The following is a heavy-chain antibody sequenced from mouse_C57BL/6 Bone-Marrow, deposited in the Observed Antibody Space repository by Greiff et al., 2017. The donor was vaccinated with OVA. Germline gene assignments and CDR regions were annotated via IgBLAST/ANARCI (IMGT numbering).Heavy chain of an antibody. J-gene: IGHJ3*01. D-gene: IGHD2-4*01. CDR3: ASIPYYDYDPSLAY. V-gene: IGHV2-2*01. CDR1: GFSLTSYG. Sequence: VKLMESGPGLVQPSQSLSITCTVSGFSLTSYGVHWVRQSPGKGLEWLGVIWSGGSTDYNAAFISRLSISKDNSKSQVFFKMNSLQADDTAIYYCASIPYYDYDPSLAYWGQGTLVTVSA. CDR2: IWSGGST.